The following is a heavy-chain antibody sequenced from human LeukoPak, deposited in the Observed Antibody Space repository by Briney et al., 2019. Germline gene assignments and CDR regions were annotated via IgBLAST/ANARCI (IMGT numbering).Heavy chain of an antibody. D-gene: IGHD2-15*01. Sequence: GGSLTLSCAVSGFTVSSNYMNWVRQAPGKGLEWVSVIYSGGSTYYADSVKGRFTISRDNSKNTLDLQMKSLRAEDTAVYYCASGGTGGDAFDIWGQGTMVTVSS. J-gene: IGHJ3*02. V-gene: IGHV3-53*01. CDR1: GFTVSSNY. CDR3: ASGGTGGDAFDI. CDR2: IYSGGST.